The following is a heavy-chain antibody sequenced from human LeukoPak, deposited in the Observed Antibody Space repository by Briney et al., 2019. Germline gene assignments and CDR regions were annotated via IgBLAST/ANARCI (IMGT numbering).Heavy chain of an antibody. CDR1: GGSISSGGYS. CDR2: IYYSGST. D-gene: IGHD4-17*01. Sequence: SETLSLTCAVSGGSISSGGYSWSWIRQPPGKGLEWIGYIYYSGSTYYNPSLKSRVTISVDTSKNQFSLKLSSVTAADTAVYYCARDLGDYVRWYYYYMDVWGKGTTVTVSS. J-gene: IGHJ6*03. CDR3: ARDLGDYVRWYYYYMDV. V-gene: IGHV4-30-4*07.